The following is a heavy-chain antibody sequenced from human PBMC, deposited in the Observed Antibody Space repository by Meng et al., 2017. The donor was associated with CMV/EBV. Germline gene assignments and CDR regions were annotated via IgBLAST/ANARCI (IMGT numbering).Heavy chain of an antibody. Sequence: SCAASGFTFSSYSMNWVRQAPGKGLEWVSSISSSSSYIYYADSVKGRFTISRDNAKNSLYLQMNSLRAEDTAVYYCARAGVAYCSGTSCYGYFDYWGQGTLVTVSS. J-gene: IGHJ4*02. D-gene: IGHD2-2*01. V-gene: IGHV3-21*01. CDR3: ARAGVAYCSGTSCYGYFDY. CDR2: ISSSSSYI. CDR1: GFTFSSYS.